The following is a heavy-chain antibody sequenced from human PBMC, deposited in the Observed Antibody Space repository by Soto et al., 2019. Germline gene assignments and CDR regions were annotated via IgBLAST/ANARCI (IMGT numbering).Heavy chain of an antibody. Sequence: PGGSLRLSCAASGFTFSTYAFHWVRQAPGKGLEWVALIIYDGTKDLYSDSVKGRFTISRDNSENTVYLQMNSLTLDDTAVYYCARERDPFDSDSSHDAFPLWGQGTTVTVSS. CDR2: IIYDGTKD. V-gene: IGHV3-30-3*01. CDR1: GFTFSTYA. D-gene: IGHD6-6*01. J-gene: IGHJ3*01. CDR3: ARERDPFDSDSSHDAFPL.